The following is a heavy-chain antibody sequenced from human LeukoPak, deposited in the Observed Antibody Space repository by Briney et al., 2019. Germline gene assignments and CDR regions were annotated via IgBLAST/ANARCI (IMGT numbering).Heavy chain of an antibody. CDR2: IKQDGSEK. J-gene: IGHJ4*02. Sequence: PGGSLRLSCAASGFSFSSYWMSWVRQAPGKGLEWVANIKQDGSEKYYVDSVKGRFTISRDNAKNSLYLQMNSLRAEDTAVYYCARVRRDILTGYFHWGQGTLVTVSS. CDR3: ARVRRDILTGYFH. V-gene: IGHV3-7*04. D-gene: IGHD3-9*01. CDR1: GFSFSSYW.